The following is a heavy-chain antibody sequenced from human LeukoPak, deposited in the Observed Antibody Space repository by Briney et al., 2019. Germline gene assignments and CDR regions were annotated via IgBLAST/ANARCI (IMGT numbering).Heavy chain of an antibody. Sequence: SETLSLTCAVYGGSFSNYYWSWIRQPPGKGREWIGEINDSGRINYNPSLMSRVTVSVDTSKNQFSLRLTSVTATDTAAYYCARRWNYGRNYYIDVWGNGATVSVSS. CDR1: GGSFSNYY. CDR3: ARRWNYGRNYYIDV. J-gene: IGHJ6*03. D-gene: IGHD1-7*01. V-gene: IGHV4-34*01. CDR2: INDSGRI.